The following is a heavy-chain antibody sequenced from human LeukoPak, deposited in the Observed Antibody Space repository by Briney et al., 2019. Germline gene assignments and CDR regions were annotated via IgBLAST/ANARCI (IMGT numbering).Heavy chain of an antibody. Sequence: GSLRLSCAASGFTFSDYYMSLIRPAPGKGLEWVSYISSSSSYTNYADSVKGRFTISRDNAKNSLYLQMNSLRSEDTAVYYCARAGIAVAPDYWGQGTLVTVSS. J-gene: IGHJ4*02. CDR2: ISSSSSYT. CDR1: GFTFSDYY. V-gene: IGHV3-11*06. D-gene: IGHD6-19*01. CDR3: ARAGIAVAPDY.